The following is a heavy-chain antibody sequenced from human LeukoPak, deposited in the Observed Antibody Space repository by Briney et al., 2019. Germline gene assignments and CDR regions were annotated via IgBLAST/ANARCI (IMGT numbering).Heavy chain of an antibody. D-gene: IGHD5-12*01. V-gene: IGHV3-23*01. CDR2: ITGNTGVT. Sequence: GVSLRLSCAASGFTFSSFTLGWVRQAPGKGLEWVSAITGNTGVTNYAGSVKGRFTISRDNSKNTLFLQMSSLRDEDTAVYYCARVASMGPFDYWGQGTLVTVSS. CDR1: GFTFSSFT. CDR3: ARVASMGPFDY. J-gene: IGHJ4*02.